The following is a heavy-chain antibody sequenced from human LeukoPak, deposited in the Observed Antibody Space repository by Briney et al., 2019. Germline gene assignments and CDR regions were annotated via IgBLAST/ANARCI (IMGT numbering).Heavy chain of an antibody. Sequence: ASVQVSCKASGYTFTSYYMHWVRQAPGQGLEWMGIINPSGGSTSYAQKFQGRVTVTRDTSTSTVYMELRSLRSDDTAVYYCARAWSGYSGYDYAAYWGQGTLVTVSS. CDR2: INPSGGST. CDR3: ARAWSGYSGYDYAAY. J-gene: IGHJ4*02. CDR1: GYTFTSYY. V-gene: IGHV1-46*01. D-gene: IGHD5-12*01.